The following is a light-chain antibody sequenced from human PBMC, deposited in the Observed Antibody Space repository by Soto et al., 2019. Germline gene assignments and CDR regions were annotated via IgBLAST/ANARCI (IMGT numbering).Light chain of an antibody. CDR1: SSGVGSRDL. CDR2: EAS. Sequence: SALTQPAWVSGPHGQSITVSCTATSSGVGSRDLVSWYQQLPGKAPKPMMSEASKRPSALAKRFTGSKSGSTASLTISGLLYEDEPEYFCIPNAAGSTASFGSGPNVTV. V-gene: IGLV2-23*01. CDR3: IPNAAGSTAS. J-gene: IGLJ1*01.